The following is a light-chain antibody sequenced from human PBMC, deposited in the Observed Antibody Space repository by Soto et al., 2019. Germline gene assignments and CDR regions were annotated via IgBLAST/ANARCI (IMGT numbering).Light chain of an antibody. CDR3: QQRSNWPLT. V-gene: IGKV3-11*01. J-gene: IGKJ3*01. Sequence: EIVLTQSPATLSVSPGERVTLSCRASETLISFLAWYQQKPGQAPRLLIYGASTRATGVPARFSGSGSATDFTLTISSLEPEDFAVYYCQQRSNWPLTFGPGTKVDIK. CDR1: ETLISF. CDR2: GAS.